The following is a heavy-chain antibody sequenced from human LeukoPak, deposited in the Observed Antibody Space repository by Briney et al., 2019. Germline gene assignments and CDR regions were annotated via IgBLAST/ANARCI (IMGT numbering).Heavy chain of an antibody. Sequence: PSETLSLTCAVYGGSFSGYYWSWIRQPPGKGLEWIGEINHSGSTNYNPSLKSRVTISVGTSKNQFSLKLSSVTAADTAVYYCARGAVTMVRGVRYWGQGTLVTVSS. D-gene: IGHD3-10*01. V-gene: IGHV4-34*01. J-gene: IGHJ4*02. CDR3: ARGAVTMVRGVRY. CDR2: INHSGST. CDR1: GGSFSGYY.